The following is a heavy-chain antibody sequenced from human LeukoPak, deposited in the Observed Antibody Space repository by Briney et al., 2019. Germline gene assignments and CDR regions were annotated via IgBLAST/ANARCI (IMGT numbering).Heavy chain of an antibody. Sequence: GGSLTLSCAASGFTFSSYAMSWVREAPARGLEWVSSLRGNGDTFYADSVKGRFTLSRDDPRNTVYLQLNKLRVEDTAVYYCAKASRVSNADAVLWGQGTVVTVSS. J-gene: IGHJ4*02. V-gene: IGHV3-23*01. CDR2: LRGNGDT. CDR3: AKASRVSNADAVL. D-gene: IGHD1-1*01. CDR1: GFTFSSYA.